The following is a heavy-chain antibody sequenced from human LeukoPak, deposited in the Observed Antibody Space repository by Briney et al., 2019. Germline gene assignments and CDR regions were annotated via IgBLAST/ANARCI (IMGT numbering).Heavy chain of an antibody. CDR3: ARGGPIARTRYYYYMDV. Sequence: ASVKVSCKASGYTFTSYGISWVRQAPGQGLEWMGWISAYNGNTNYAQKLQGRVTMTTDTSTSTAYMELRSLRSDDTAVYYCARGGPIARTRYYYYMDVWGKGTTVTVSS. J-gene: IGHJ6*03. CDR2: ISAYNGNT. D-gene: IGHD2-15*01. V-gene: IGHV1-18*01. CDR1: GYTFTSYG.